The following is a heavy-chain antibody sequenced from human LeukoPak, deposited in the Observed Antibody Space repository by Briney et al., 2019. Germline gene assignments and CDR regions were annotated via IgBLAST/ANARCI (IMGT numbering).Heavy chain of an antibody. V-gene: IGHV3-23*01. CDR1: GFTFSTYW. CDR3: AKGGAGDRGLVGY. Sequence: GGSLRLSCTASGFTFSTYWMSWVRQAPGKGLEWISSLRGGDDSTNYADSVKGRFAISTDNFKNTVYLQMNTLTVDDTALYYCAKGGAGDRGLVGYWGQGTLVTVSS. D-gene: IGHD7-27*01. CDR2: LRGGDDST. J-gene: IGHJ4*02.